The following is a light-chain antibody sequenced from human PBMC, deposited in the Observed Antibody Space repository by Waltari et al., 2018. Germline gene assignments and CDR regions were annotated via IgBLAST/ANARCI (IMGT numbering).Light chain of an antibody. Sequence: EIVLTQSPGTLSLSPGERAALSCRASQSLDGSYLAWYQHKVGQAPRLLIYGASSRAADIAGRCSGSASATDFTLTISRLKPEDVAMYYCQQYVSSPYTFGQGTKVEIK. CDR2: GAS. V-gene: IGKV3-20*01. CDR3: QQYVSSPYT. J-gene: IGKJ2*01. CDR1: QSLDGSY.